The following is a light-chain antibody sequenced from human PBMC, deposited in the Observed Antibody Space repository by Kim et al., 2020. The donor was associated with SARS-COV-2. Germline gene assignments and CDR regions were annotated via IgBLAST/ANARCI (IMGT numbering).Light chain of an antibody. CDR2: GAS. V-gene: IGKV3-20*01. J-gene: IGKJ5*01. CDR3: QQYGSTIS. Sequence: LSPGERATRSCRASQSVRSKYIAWCQQKPGQPPKLLIYGASSRATGIPDRFSGSGSGTDFTLTISRQEPEDFAVYYCQQYGSTISLGQGTRLEIK. CDR1: QSVRSKY.